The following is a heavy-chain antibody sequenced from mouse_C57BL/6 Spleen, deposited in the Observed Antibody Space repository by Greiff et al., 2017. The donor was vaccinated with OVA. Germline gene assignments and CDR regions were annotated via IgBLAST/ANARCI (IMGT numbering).Heavy chain of an antibody. D-gene: IGHD1-1*01. CDR2: INPDSSTI. Sequence: EVKLVESGGGLVQPGGSLKLSCAASGIDFSRYWMSWVRRAPGKGLEWIGEINPDSSTINYAPSLKDKFIISRDNAKNTLYLQMSKVRSEDTALYYCARRQTYYGSSFWYFDVWGTGTTVTVSS. J-gene: IGHJ1*03. CDR3: ARRQTYYGSSFWYFDV. CDR1: GIDFSRYW. V-gene: IGHV4-1*01.